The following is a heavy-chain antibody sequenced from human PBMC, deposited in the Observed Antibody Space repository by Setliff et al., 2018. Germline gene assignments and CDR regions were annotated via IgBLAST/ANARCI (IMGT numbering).Heavy chain of an antibody. CDR1: GVSITDHY. J-gene: IGHJ6*03. CDR3: ARMSGFLYMDV. D-gene: IGHD3-3*01. V-gene: IGHV4-39*01. CDR2: IYYSGST. Sequence: SETLSLTCSVSGVSITDHYWSWIRQPPGKGLEWIGSIYYSGSTYYNPSLKSRVTISVDTSKNQFSLRLTSVTAADTAVYYCARMSGFLYMDVWGKGTTVTVSS.